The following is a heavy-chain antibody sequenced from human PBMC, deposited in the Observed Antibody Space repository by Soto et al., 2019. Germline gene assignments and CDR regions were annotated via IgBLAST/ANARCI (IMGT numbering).Heavy chain of an antibody. CDR1: GFTFSTYG. D-gene: IGHD1-26*01. CDR3: ARAVGPFDY. Sequence: QVQLVESGGGVVQPGRFLRLSCEASGFTFSTYGMHWVRQAPGTGLEWVAVIWYDGSHKDYADSVKGRFTISRDNSKNTLYLQMNSLRVEDTGVYYCARAVGPFDYWGQGTLVAVSS. J-gene: IGHJ4*02. CDR2: IWYDGSHK. V-gene: IGHV3-33*01.